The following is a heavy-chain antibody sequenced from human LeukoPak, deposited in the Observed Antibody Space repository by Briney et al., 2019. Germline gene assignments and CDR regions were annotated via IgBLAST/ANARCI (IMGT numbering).Heavy chain of an antibody. J-gene: IGHJ6*02. CDR1: GYTFTSYY. V-gene: IGHV1-18*04. D-gene: IGHD6-13*01. CDR3: ARAKQQLVFYYYYGMDV. CDR2: ISAYNGNT. Sequence: GASVKVSCKASGYTFTSYYMHWVRQAPGQGLEWMGWISAYNGNTNYAQKLQGRVTMTTDTSTSTAYMELRSLRSDDTAVYYCARAKQQLVFYYYYGMDVWGQGTRSPSP.